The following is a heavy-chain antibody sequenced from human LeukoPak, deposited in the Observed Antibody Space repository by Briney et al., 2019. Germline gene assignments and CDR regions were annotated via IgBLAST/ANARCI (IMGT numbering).Heavy chain of an antibody. V-gene: IGHV3-48*03. D-gene: IGHD3-22*01. CDR3: ARGSTDYDSSGYNSWFDP. Sequence: GGSLRLSCAASGFTFSSYEMNWVRQAPGKGLEWVSYITSSGITIYYADSVKGRFTISRDNAKNSLYLQMNSLRAEDTAVYYCARGSTDYDSSGYNSWFDPWGQGTLVTVSS. J-gene: IGHJ5*02. CDR2: ITSSGITI. CDR1: GFTFSSYE.